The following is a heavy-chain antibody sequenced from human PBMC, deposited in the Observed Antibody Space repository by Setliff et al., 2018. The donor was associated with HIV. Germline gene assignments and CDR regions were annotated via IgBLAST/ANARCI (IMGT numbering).Heavy chain of an antibody. Sequence: SETLSLTCTVSGYSISSRYYWGWIRQSPGKGLEWIGSIYHSGSTQYNPSLKSRVTISVDTSKNQFSLKLSSVTAADTAVYYCARAEMATIVAFDIWGQGTMVTVSS. CDR2: IYHSGST. J-gene: IGHJ3*02. CDR1: GYSISSRYY. CDR3: ARAEMATIVAFDI. V-gene: IGHV4-38-2*02. D-gene: IGHD5-12*01.